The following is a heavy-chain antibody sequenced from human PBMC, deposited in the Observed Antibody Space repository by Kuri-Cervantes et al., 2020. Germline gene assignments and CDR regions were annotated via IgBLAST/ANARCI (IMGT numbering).Heavy chain of an antibody. Sequence: ASVQDSCKASGYTFTSYGISWVRQAPGQGLEWMGWISAYNGNTNYAQKLQGRVTMTTDTSTSTAYMELRSLRSDDTAVYYCARDRRAAVFDYWGQGTLVTVSS. D-gene: IGHD6-13*01. CDR2: ISAYNGNT. V-gene: IGHV1-18*01. CDR1: GYTFTSYG. CDR3: ARDRRAAVFDY. J-gene: IGHJ4*02.